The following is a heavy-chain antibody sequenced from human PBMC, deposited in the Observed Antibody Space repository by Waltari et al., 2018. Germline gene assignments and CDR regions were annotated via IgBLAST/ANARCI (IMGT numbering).Heavy chain of an antibody. Sequence: QVQLVQSGAEVQKPGSSVKVSCKAPGDTFTTYSISWVRQAPGQGLEWMGGIIPILGITHYAEKFQGRVTITADKSTSTAYMELSTLRSDDTAVYYCARSPKIAVAATGAFDYWGQGTLVTASA. D-gene: IGHD6-19*01. V-gene: IGHV1-69*10. CDR3: ARSPKIAVAATGAFDY. CDR2: IIPILGIT. J-gene: IGHJ4*02. CDR1: GDTFTTYS.